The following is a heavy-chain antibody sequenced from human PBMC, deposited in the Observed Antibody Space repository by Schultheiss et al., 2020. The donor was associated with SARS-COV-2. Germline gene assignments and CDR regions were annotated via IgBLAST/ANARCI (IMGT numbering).Heavy chain of an antibody. CDR2: IYYSGST. D-gene: IGHD6-6*01. CDR3: ASLYSSSSPYYGMDV. J-gene: IGHJ6*02. V-gene: IGHV4-59*12. Sequence: SETLSLTCTVSGGSISGYYWSWIRQPPGKGLEWIGYIYYSGSTYYNPSLKSRVTISVDTSKNQFSLQLNSVTPEDTAVYYCASLYSSSSPYYGMDVWGQGTTVTVSS. CDR1: GGSISGYY.